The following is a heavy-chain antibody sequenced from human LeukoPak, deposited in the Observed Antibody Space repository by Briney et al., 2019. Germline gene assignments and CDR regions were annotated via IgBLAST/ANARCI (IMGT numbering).Heavy chain of an antibody. V-gene: IGHV4-59*01. CDR1: GGSISSYY. J-gene: IGHJ6*03. CDR3: ARSSEGRYYYDSSGYSYYYYYMDV. Sequence: SETLSLTCTVSGGSISSYYWSWIRQPPGKGLEWIGYIYYSGSTNYNPSLKSRVTISVETSKNQFSLKLNSVTAADTAVYYCARSSEGRYYYDSSGYSYYYYYMDVWGKGTTVTISS. D-gene: IGHD3-22*01. CDR2: IYYSGST.